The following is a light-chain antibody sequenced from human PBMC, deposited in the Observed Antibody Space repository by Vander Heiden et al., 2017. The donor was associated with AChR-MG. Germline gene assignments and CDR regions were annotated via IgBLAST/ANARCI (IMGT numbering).Light chain of an antibody. Sequence: DIQMTQSPSSLSASVGDRVTITCRASQGINNYLAWFQQEPGKVPKLLIYAASTLQSGVPSRFSGSGSGTDFTLTMSSLQPEDVATSYCQNYKSARQTFGPATKVEIK. V-gene: IGKV1-27*01. CDR1: QGINNY. J-gene: IGKJ1*01. CDR2: AAS. CDR3: QNYKSARQT.